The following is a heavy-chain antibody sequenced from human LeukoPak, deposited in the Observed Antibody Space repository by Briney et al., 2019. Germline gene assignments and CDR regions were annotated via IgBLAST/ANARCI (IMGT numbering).Heavy chain of an antibody. CDR1: GGSFSGYY. CDR3: ARHRYYYGSGSYYALYYFDY. CDR2: INHSGST. J-gene: IGHJ4*02. Sequence: SETLSLTCAVYGGSFSGYYWSWIRQPPGKVLEWIGEINHSGSTNYNPSLKSRVTISVDTSKNQFSLKLSSVTAADTAVYYCARHRYYYGSGSYYALYYFDYWGQGTLVTVSS. V-gene: IGHV4-34*01. D-gene: IGHD3-10*01.